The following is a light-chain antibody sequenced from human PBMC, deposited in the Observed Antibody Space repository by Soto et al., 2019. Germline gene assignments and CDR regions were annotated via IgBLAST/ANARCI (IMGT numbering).Light chain of an antibody. V-gene: IGKV1D-13*01. CDR2: DAS. Sequence: ALRLTQSPSSRSPSVGDLATITCRASQGISSALAWYQQKPGKAPKLLIYDASSLESGVPSRFSGSGSGTDFTLTISSLQPEDLATYYCQQFYHYPTFGQGTRLDIK. CDR1: QGISSA. CDR3: QQFYHYPT. J-gene: IGKJ5*01.